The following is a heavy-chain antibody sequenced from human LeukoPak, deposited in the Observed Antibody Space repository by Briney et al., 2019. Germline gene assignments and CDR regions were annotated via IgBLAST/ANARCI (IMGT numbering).Heavy chain of an antibody. Sequence: GGSLRLSCAASGLTFSSYVMHWVRQAPGKGLEWVANIKQDGSEKYYVDSVKGRFTISRDNAKNSLYLQMNSLRAEDTAVYYCARDLGIAFFDYWGQGTLVTVSS. CDR3: ARDLGIAFFDY. CDR2: IKQDGSEK. V-gene: IGHV3-7*01. J-gene: IGHJ4*02. D-gene: IGHD6-13*01. CDR1: GLTFSSYV.